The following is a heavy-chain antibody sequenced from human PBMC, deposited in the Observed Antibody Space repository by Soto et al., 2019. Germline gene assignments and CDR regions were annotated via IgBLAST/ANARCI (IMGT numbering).Heavy chain of an antibody. CDR1: GGSISSYY. CDR2: IYYSGST. Sequence: QVQLQESGPGLVKPSETLSLTCTVSGGSISSYYWSWIRQPPGKGLEWIGYIYYSGSTNYNPSLKSRVTISVDTSKNQFSLKLSSVTAADTAVYYCARGGGTYYYGSGSYYPFDYWGQGTLVTVSS. V-gene: IGHV4-59*01. D-gene: IGHD3-10*01. J-gene: IGHJ4*02. CDR3: ARGGGTYYYGSGSYYPFDY.